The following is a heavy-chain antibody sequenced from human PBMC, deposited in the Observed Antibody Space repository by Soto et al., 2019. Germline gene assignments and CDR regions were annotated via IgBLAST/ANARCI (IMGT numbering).Heavy chain of an antibody. J-gene: IGHJ4*02. Sequence: EVQLVESGGGLVQPGGSLRLSCAASGFTFSSYWMSWVRQAPGKGLEWVANIKQDGSEKYYVDSVKGRFTISRDNAKNSLYLQMNSLRAEDTAVYYCARALKYSYGYGYFDYWGQGTLVTVSS. CDR1: GFTFSSYW. D-gene: IGHD5-18*01. V-gene: IGHV3-7*03. CDR2: IKQDGSEK. CDR3: ARALKYSYGYGYFDY.